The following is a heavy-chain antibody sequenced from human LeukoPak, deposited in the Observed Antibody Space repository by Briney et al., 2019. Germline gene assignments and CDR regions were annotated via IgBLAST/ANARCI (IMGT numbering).Heavy chain of an antibody. Sequence: GRSLRLSCAASGFTFSSYAMHWVRQAPGKGLEWVAVISYDGSNKYYADSVKGRFTISRDNSKNTLYLQMNSLRAEDTAVYYCARGLVVWGKGTTVTVSS. V-gene: IGHV3-30*01. CDR3: ARGLVV. J-gene: IGHJ6*04. CDR2: ISYDGSNK. D-gene: IGHD2-8*02. CDR1: GFTFSSYA.